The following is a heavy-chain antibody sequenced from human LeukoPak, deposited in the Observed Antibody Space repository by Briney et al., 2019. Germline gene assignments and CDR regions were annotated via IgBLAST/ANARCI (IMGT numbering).Heavy chain of an antibody. Sequence: GGSLRLSCAASGFSFSTYSMNWVRQAPGKGLEWVSYIRSSGSTIYYADSVKGRFTISRDNAKNSLYLQMNSLRDEDTAVYYCARDPAHSSGPFDCWGQGTLVTVSP. CDR2: IRSSGSTI. CDR3: ARDPAHSSGPFDC. V-gene: IGHV3-48*02. J-gene: IGHJ4*02. D-gene: IGHD3-22*01. CDR1: GFSFSTYS.